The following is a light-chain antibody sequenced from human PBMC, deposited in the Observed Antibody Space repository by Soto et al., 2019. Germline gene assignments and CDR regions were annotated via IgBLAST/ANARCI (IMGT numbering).Light chain of an antibody. V-gene: IGKV3-20*01. CDR3: QQYGSSPVT. CDR2: GAS. J-gene: IGKJ5*01. Sequence: EIVLTQSPGTLSLSPGERATLSCRASQSVSNNFLAWYLQKPGQAPRLLIHGASTRASGIPDSFSGSGSGTDFILTISRLEPEDFAVYYCQQYGSSPVTFGQGTRLDIK. CDR1: QSVSNNF.